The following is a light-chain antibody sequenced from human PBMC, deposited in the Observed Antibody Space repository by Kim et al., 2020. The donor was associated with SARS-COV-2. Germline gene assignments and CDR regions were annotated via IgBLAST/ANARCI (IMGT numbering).Light chain of an antibody. CDR2: EDD. CDR1: SGSIDDNY. V-gene: IGLV6-57*04. J-gene: IGLJ2*01. Sequence: NFMLTQPHSVSESPGKTVTISCTRSSGSIDDNYVQWYQQRPGGVPTTVIYEDDQRPSGVSDRFSGSIDNSSNSASLPISGLRTEDEADYYCQSYNRDNVIFGGGTQLTVL. CDR3: QSYNRDNVI.